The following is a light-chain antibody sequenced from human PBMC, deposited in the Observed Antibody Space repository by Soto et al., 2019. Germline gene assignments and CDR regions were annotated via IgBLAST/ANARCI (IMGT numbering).Light chain of an antibody. CDR2: GST. CDR3: QSYDSNLRVL. CDR1: RSNIGSGFD. Sequence: QSVLTQPPSVSGAPGQSVTISCTGSRSNIGSGFDVHWYQQLPGTAPKLLIFGSTYRPSGVPDRFSGSKSGSSASLAITGLQAEDEADYFCQSYDSNLRVLFGGGTKVTVL. V-gene: IGLV1-40*01. J-gene: IGLJ2*01.